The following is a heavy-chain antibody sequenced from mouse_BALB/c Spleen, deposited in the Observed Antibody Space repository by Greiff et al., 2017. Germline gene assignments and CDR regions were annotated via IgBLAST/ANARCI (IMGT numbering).Heavy chain of an antibody. CDR2: IRNKANGYTT. CDR3: ARDKNWVDY. D-gene: IGHD4-1*01. V-gene: IGHV7-3*02. Sequence: EVQVVESGGGLVQPGGSLRLSCATSGFTFTDYYMSWVRQPPGKALEWLGFIRNKANGYTTEYSASVKGRFTISRDNSQSILYLQMNTLRAEDSATYYCARDKNWVDYWGQGTTLTVSS. J-gene: IGHJ2*01. CDR1: GFTFTDYY.